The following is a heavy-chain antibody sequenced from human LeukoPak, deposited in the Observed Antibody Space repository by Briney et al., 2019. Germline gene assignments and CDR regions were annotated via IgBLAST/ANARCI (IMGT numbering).Heavy chain of an antibody. D-gene: IGHD5-18*01. V-gene: IGHV3-53*01. CDR3: AKGYNYAYEY. CDR1: GFTVSSSY. Sequence: GGSLRLSCAASGFTVSSSYMSWVRQAPGKGLEWVSLIYSGGSTYYADSVKGRFTISRDNSKNTLYLQMNSPRPEDTAVYYCAKGYNYAYEYWGQGTLVTVSS. J-gene: IGHJ4*02. CDR2: IYSGGST.